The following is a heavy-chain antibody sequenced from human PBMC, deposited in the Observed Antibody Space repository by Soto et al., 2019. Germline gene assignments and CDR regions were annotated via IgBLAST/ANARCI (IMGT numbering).Heavy chain of an antibody. J-gene: IGHJ4*02. CDR2: MSYSGST. D-gene: IGHD3-3*01. Sequence: SETLSLTCSVSGVSISSADFYWSWIRQPPGKALEWLGDMSYSGSTYYNPSLQSRITMSLDTSKNHFSLTLTSVTAADTAVYYCARDRVPLTIFGVDHFDYWGQGTLVTVSS. CDR3: ARDRVPLTIFGVDHFDY. V-gene: IGHV4-30-4*01. CDR1: GVSISSADFY.